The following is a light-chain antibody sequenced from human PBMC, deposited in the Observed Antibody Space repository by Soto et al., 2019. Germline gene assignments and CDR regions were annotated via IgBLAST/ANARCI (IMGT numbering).Light chain of an antibody. Sequence: EIVMTQSPLSLPVTPGEPASISCRSSESILHNNGYNYLHWYLQKPGQSPHLLIYLGSIRASGVPDRFSGSGSGTDFTLKISRVEAEDVGVYYCMQARQTPQTFGQGTKLEIK. V-gene: IGKV2-28*01. CDR2: LGS. CDR1: ESILHNNGYNY. CDR3: MQARQTPQT. J-gene: IGKJ2*01.